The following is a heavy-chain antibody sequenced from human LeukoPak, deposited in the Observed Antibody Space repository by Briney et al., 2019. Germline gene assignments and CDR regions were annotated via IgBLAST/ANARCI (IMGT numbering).Heavy chain of an antibody. V-gene: IGHV3-30*19. CDR1: GFTFSSYG. CDR3: ARGEYDLLTGVYDTYGIDV. D-gene: IGHD3-9*01. Sequence: QPGRSLRLSCAASGFTFSSYGMHWVRQAPGKGLEWVAVISYDGNYKYYADSVKGRFTISRDNSKNTLFLQMNSLRPEDTAVYYCARGEYDLLTGVYDTYGIDVWGQGTTVTVSS. CDR2: ISYDGNYK. J-gene: IGHJ6*02.